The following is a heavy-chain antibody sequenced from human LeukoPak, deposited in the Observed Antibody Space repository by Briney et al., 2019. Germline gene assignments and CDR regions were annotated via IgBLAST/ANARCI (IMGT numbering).Heavy chain of an antibody. Sequence: SETLSLTCTVSGGSISSYYWSWIRQPPGKGLEWIGYIYYSGSTNYNPSLKSRVTISVDTSKNQFSLKLSSVTAADTAVYYCAKDWKPDGLYDFDFWGQGTLVTVSS. CDR3: AKDWKPDGLYDFDF. J-gene: IGHJ4*02. CDR2: IYYSGST. D-gene: IGHD5/OR15-5a*01. V-gene: IGHV4-59*01. CDR1: GGSISSYY.